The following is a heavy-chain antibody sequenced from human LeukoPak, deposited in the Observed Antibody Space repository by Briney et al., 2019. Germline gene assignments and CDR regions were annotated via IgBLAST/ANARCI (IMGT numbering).Heavy chain of an antibody. CDR3: ARLIYCSGGNCNLGYFGC. CDR2: IHHSGST. Sequence: SETLSLTCTVSGGSISSYYWGWIRQPPGKGLEWIGSIHHSGSTYYNPSLKSRVTISVDTSKSLFSLNMSSVTAADTAVYYCARLIYCSGGNCNLGYFGCWGQGTLVTVSS. V-gene: IGHV4-38-2*02. D-gene: IGHD2-15*01. CDR1: GGSISSYY. J-gene: IGHJ4*02.